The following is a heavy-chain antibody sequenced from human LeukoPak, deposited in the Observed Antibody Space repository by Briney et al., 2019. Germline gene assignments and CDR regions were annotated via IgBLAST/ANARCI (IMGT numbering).Heavy chain of an antibody. CDR2: IYYSGST. V-gene: IGHV4-39*07. CDR3: ARAYHYDFWSGYYTYNWFDP. Sequence: SETLSLTCTVSGGSISSSSYYWGWIRQPPGKGLEWIGSIYYSGSTYYNPSLKNRVTISVDTSKNQFSLKLSSVTAADTAVYYCARAYHYDFWSGYYTYNWFDPWGQGTLVTVSS. J-gene: IGHJ5*02. D-gene: IGHD3-3*01. CDR1: GGSISSSSYY.